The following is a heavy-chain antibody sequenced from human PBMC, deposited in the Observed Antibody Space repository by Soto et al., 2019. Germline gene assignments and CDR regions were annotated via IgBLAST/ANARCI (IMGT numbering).Heavy chain of an antibody. CDR2: IYYSGST. D-gene: IGHD2-15*01. J-gene: IGHJ6*03. V-gene: IGHV4-59*01. Sequence: SETLSLTCTVSGGSISSYCWSWIRQPPGKGLEWIGYIYYSGSTNYNPSLKSRVTISVDTSKNQFSLKLSSVTAADTAVYYCARVDIVVVVAANAQYYYYYMDVWGKGTTVTVSS. CDR3: ARVDIVVVVAANAQYYYYYMDV. CDR1: GGSISSYC.